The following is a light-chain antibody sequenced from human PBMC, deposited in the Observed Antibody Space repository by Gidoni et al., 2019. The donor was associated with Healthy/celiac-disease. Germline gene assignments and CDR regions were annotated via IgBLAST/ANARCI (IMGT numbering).Light chain of an antibody. CDR2: DAS. J-gene: IGKJ2*01. V-gene: IGKV1-5*01. Sequence: DIQMTQSPSTLSASVGDRVTITCRASQSISSWLAWYQQKPEKAPKLLIYDASSLESGVPSRFSGSGSGKEFTLTISSLQPDDFATYYCQQYNSYPFTFGQGTKLEIK. CDR3: QQYNSYPFT. CDR1: QSISSW.